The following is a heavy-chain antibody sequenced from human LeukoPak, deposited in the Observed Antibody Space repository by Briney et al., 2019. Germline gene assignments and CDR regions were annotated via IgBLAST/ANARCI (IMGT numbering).Heavy chain of an antibody. CDR3: ARGTEMTRVSGYYSFDY. V-gene: IGHV4-4*07. D-gene: IGHD5-12*01. CDR2: ISSSGRT. J-gene: IGHJ4*02. Sequence: SETLSLTCTVPAGSISDYYWTWIRQPAGKGLEWIGRISSSGRTYYNPSLKSRVTISLDTSNNQFSLEVTSVTAADTAVYYCARGTEMTRVSGYYSFDYWGRGTLVTVSS. CDR1: AGSISDYY.